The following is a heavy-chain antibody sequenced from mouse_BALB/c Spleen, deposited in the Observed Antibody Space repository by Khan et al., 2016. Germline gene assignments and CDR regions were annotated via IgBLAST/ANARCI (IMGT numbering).Heavy chain of an antibody. CDR1: GYSITSGYS. J-gene: IGHJ3*01. V-gene: IGHV3-1*02. D-gene: IGHD2-3*01. Sequence: EVELVESGPDLVKPSQSLSLTCTVTGYSITSGYSWHWIRQFPGNKLEWMGYIHYSGSTNYKPSLKSRISINRDTSKNQFFLQLTSVTNEDTATYYCARVGDGYYRAWFAYCAQGTLVTVAA. CDR3: ARVGDGYYRAWFAY. CDR2: IHYSGST.